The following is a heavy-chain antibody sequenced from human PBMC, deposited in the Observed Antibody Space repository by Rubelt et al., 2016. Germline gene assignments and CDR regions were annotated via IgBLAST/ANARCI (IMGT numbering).Heavy chain of an antibody. D-gene: IGHD6-19*01. Sequence: GLEWVAIISYDGSNKYYADSVKGRFTISRDNSKNTLYLQMNSLRAEDTAVYYCARDLSRIAVAGNWFDPWGQGTPVTVSS. J-gene: IGHJ5*02. V-gene: IGHV3-30*04. CDR2: ISYDGSNK. CDR3: ARDLSRIAVAGNWFDP.